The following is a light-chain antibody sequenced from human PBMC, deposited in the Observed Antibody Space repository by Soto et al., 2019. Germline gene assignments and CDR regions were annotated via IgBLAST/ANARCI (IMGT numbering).Light chain of an antibody. CDR3: QQRSNWPRHT. V-gene: IGKV3-11*01. CDR1: QSVSSY. CDR2: DAS. J-gene: IGKJ2*01. Sequence: EIVLTQSPATLSLSPGERATLSCRASQSVSSYLAWYQQKPGQAPRLLIYDASNRATGIPARFSGSGSGTDFTLTISSREPEDFAVYYCQQRSNWPRHTFGQGTKLEIK.